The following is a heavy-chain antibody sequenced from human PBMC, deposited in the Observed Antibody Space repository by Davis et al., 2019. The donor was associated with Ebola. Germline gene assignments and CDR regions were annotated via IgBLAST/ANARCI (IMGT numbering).Heavy chain of an antibody. D-gene: IGHD6-19*01. CDR1: DGSLSGYY. Sequence: SETLSLICAVYDGSLSGYYWSWIRQPPGKGLEWIGEINHSGSTNYNPSLMSRVTISVDTSMNQFSLKLRSVTAADTAVYYCARALGYNSGHTEADYWGQGTLVTVSS. CDR3: ARALGYNSGHTEADY. CDR2: INHSGST. V-gene: IGHV4-34*01. J-gene: IGHJ4*02.